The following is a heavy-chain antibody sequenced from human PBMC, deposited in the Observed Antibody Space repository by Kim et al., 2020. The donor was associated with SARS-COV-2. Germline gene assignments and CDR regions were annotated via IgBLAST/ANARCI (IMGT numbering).Heavy chain of an antibody. CDR2: IYYSGNT. D-gene: IGHD3-3*01. CDR3: PRAPNDFWSGYPYYFDY. V-gene: IGHV4-61*01. CDR1: GGSVSSGSYF. J-gene: IGHJ4*02. Sequence: SETLSLTCPVSGGSVSSGSYFWSWIRQPPGKGLEWIGYIYYSGNTNYNPSLKSRVTMSVDTSKNQFSLKLRSVTAADTAVYYCPRAPNDFWSGYPYYFDYWGQGTLVTVSS.